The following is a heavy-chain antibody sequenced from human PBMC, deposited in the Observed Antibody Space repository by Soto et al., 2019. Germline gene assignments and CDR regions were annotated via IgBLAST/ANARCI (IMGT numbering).Heavy chain of an antibody. CDR1: GGSISSSTYF. CDR3: ATLTWCAENREAWFFDY. V-gene: IGHV4-39*02. J-gene: IGHJ4*02. CDR2: FFYSGST. Sequence: SETLSLTCAVSGGSISSSTYFWGWIRQPPGKGLEWIGGFFYSGSTYYNPSLKSRVTISVDKSKNHFSLNLISVTAADTALYYCATLTWCAENREAWFFDYSGQATLVTLYS. D-gene: IGHD2-8*01.